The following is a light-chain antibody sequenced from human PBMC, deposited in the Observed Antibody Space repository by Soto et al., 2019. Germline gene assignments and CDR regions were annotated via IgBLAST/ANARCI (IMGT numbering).Light chain of an antibody. CDR2: GAS. Sequence: EMVLTQSPGTLPFSPGERATLSCRASQRVSSTSLAWYQQKPGQAPRLLIYGASNRATGIPDRFSGSGSGTDFTLTISRLEPEDFAVYYCQQYDGSPPWTFGLGTKVEFK. CDR3: QQYDGSPPWT. J-gene: IGKJ1*01. V-gene: IGKV3-20*01. CDR1: QRVSSTS.